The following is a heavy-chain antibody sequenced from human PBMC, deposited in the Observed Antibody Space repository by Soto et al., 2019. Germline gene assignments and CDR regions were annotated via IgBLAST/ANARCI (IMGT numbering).Heavy chain of an antibody. D-gene: IGHD3-10*01. CDR3: AKESRTYYFASGDNDY. CDR2: ISYDGSNT. J-gene: IGHJ4*02. V-gene: IGHV3-30*18. CDR1: GFTFSSYG. Sequence: GSLRLSCAASGFTFSSYGMHWVRQAPGKGLEWVAVISYDGSNTYYADSVKGRFTISRDTSKNTLYLQMNSVRAEDTAVYYCAKESRTYYFASGDNDYWGQGTLVTVSS.